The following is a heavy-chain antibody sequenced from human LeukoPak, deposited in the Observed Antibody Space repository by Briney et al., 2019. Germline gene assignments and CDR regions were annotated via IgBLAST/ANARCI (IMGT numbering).Heavy chain of an antibody. D-gene: IGHD1-26*01. Sequence: PGGSLRLSCAASGFTFSSYAMSWVRQAPGKGLEWVSAISGSGGSTYYADSVKGRFTIFRDNSKNTLYLQMNSLRAEDTAVYYCAKLGDRIVGATPIDYWGQGTLVTVSS. CDR2: ISGSGGST. J-gene: IGHJ4*02. CDR1: GFTFSSYA. V-gene: IGHV3-23*01. CDR3: AKLGDRIVGATPIDY.